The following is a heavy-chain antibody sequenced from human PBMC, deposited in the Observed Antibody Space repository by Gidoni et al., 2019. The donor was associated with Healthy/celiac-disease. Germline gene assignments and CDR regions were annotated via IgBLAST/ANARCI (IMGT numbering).Heavy chain of an antibody. J-gene: IGHJ4*02. CDR2: ISSSSSYI. CDR1: GFTFSSYS. CDR3: ARVSGWRYFDY. V-gene: IGHV3-21*01. D-gene: IGHD6-19*01. Sequence: EVQLVESGGGLVKPGGSLRLSCAASGFTFSSYSMNWVRQAPGTGLEWVSSISSSSSYIYYADSVKGRFTISRDNAKNSLYLQMNSLRAEDTAVYYCARVSGWRYFDYWGQGTLVTVSS.